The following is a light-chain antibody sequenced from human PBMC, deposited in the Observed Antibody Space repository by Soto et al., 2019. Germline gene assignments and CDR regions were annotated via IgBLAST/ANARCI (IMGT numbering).Light chain of an antibody. CDR2: DVS. CDR3: SSYTSTSTYV. CDR1: RSDVGGYNY. Sequence: SALTQPASVSGSPGQSITISCTGTRSDVGGYNYVSWYQQHPGKAPKLMIYDVSNRPSGVSNRFSGSKSGNTASLTISGLQAEDEADYHCSSYTSTSTYVFGTGTKVTVL. V-gene: IGLV2-14*01. J-gene: IGLJ1*01.